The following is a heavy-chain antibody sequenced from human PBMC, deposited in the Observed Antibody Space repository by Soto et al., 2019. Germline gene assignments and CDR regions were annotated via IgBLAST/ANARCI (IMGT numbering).Heavy chain of an antibody. V-gene: IGHV4-34*01. J-gene: IGHJ6*02. CDR3: AREGGVVMVSGGVDV. D-gene: IGHD5-18*01. CDR1: GGSFSCYY. CDR2: INHSGST. Sequence: PSETLSLTCAVYGGSFSCYYWSWIRQPPGKGLEWIGEINHSGSTNYNPSLKSRVTISVDTSKNQFSLKLSSVTAADTAVYYCAREGGVVMVSGGVDVWGQGTTVTVSS.